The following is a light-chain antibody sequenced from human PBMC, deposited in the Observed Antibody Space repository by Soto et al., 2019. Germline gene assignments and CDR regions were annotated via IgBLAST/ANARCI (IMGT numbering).Light chain of an antibody. CDR3: QQYNKRPST. J-gene: IGKJ1*01. Sequence: DIAMRQSPDTLCEPPGERDIASCRASQDVSSHFAWYQQRPGQAPRLLINAASIRPTDAPDRISGSGSGTEFTLTISSLQSEDLAVYYCQQYNKRPSTFGQGTKVDIK. CDR2: AAS. CDR1: QDVSSH. V-gene: IGKV3-15*01.